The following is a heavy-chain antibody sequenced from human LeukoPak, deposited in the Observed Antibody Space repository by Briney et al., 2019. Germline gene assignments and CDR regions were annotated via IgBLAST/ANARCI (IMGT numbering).Heavy chain of an antibody. CDR2: IIPIFGTA. CDR1: GGTFSSYA. Sequence: SVKVSCKASGGTFSSYAISWVRQAPGQGLEWMGGIIPIFGTANYAQKFQGRVTITADKSTSTAYMELSSLRSEDTAVYYCARDRDSQPFWYFDPWGRGTLVTVSS. D-gene: IGHD2-15*01. V-gene: IGHV1-69*06. CDR3: ARDRDSQPFWYFDP. J-gene: IGHJ2*01.